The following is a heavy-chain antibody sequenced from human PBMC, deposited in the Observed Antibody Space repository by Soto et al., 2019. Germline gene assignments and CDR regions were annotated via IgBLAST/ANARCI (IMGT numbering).Heavy chain of an antibody. J-gene: IGHJ6*02. D-gene: IGHD3-22*01. Sequence: ASVKVSCKASGYTFTSYAMHWVRQAPGQRLEWMGWINAGNGNTKYSQKFQGRVTITRDTSASTAYMELSSLRSEDTAVYYCARVTPMIVVPAMMDVWGQGTTVTVSS. V-gene: IGHV1-3*01. CDR3: ARVTPMIVVPAMMDV. CDR2: INAGNGNT. CDR1: GYTFTSYA.